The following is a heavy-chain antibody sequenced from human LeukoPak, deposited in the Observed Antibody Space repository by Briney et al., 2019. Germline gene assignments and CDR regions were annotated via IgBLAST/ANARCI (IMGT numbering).Heavy chain of an antibody. CDR3: ARPLTTVVPDAFDI. V-gene: IGHV4-39*01. J-gene: IGHJ3*02. Sequence: SETLSLTCTVSGGSISSSSYYWVWIRQPPGRGLEWIGSIYYSGSTYYNPSLKSRVTISVDTSKNQFSLKLSSVTAADTAVYYCARPLTTVVPDAFDIWGQGTMVTVSS. D-gene: IGHD4-23*01. CDR1: GGSISSSSYY. CDR2: IYYSGST.